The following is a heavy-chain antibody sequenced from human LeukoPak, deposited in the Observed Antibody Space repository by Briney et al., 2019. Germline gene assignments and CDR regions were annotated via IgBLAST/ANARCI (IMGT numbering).Heavy chain of an antibody. J-gene: IGHJ4*02. V-gene: IGHV3-21*06. Sequence: GGSLRLSCTASGLTFSTSGFNWVRQAPGKGLDWVASIGPTGSDRYHADSIKGRFNISRDNANNFLYLQMNSLRAEDTAVYYCATETNGRHYDYWGQGTLLTVSS. CDR1: GLTFSTSG. D-gene: IGHD1-14*01. CDR3: ATETNGRHYDY. CDR2: IGPTGSDR.